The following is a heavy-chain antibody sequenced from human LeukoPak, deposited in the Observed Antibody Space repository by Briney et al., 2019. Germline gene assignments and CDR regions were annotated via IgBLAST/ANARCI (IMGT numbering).Heavy chain of an antibody. D-gene: IGHD3-10*01. J-gene: IGHJ6*03. CDR2: IYPDDSDT. Sequence: GESLKISCEGSGYSFANFWIVWVRQMPGKGLAWMGIIYPDDSDTKYNPSFQGQVTISADKSISTAYLQWSSLKASDTAIYYCARRAGTLNYYYFYMDVWGKGTTVTVSS. V-gene: IGHV5-51*01. CDR1: GYSFANFW. CDR3: ARRAGTLNYYYFYMDV.